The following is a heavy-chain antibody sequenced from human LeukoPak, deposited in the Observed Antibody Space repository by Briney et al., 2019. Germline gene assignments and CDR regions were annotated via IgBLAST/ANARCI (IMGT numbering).Heavy chain of an antibody. J-gene: IGHJ5*01. Sequence: SETLSLTCTVSGGSISSYYWTWIRQPPGKGLEWIGEINHSGSTNYNPSLKSRVTISIDTSKNQFSLNLNSVTAADTAVYYCARGRGVVVRDWFDSWGQGTLVTVSS. V-gene: IGHV4-34*01. CDR2: INHSGST. CDR1: GGSISSYY. D-gene: IGHD3-22*01. CDR3: ARGRGVVVRDWFDS.